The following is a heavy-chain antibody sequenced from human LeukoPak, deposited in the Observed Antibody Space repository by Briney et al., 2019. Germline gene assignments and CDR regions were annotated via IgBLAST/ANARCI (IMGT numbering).Heavy chain of an antibody. CDR1: GASISSYY. J-gene: IGHJ4*02. V-gene: IGHV4-4*07. CDR3: ARDRVVPAAFDD. CDR2: IYATGSH. D-gene: IGHD2-2*01. Sequence: PSETLSLTCTVSGASISSYYWSWIRQPADRGLEWIGRIYATGSHNYNPSLKSRVTMSVDTSKNQFSPKLTSVTAADTAVYYCARDRVVPAAFDDWGQGTLVTVSS.